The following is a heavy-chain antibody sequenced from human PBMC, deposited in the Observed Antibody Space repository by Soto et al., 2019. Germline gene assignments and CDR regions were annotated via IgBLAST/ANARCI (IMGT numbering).Heavy chain of an antibody. V-gene: IGHV1-8*01. CDR2: MNPNSGNT. D-gene: IGHD6-13*01. Sequence: QVQLVQSGAEVKKPGASVKVSCKASGYTFTSYDINWVRQATGQGLEWMGWMNPNSGNTGYAQKFQGRVTXXRXTXXSTAYMELSSLRSEDTAVYYCARGGDSSSWGHFDYWGQGTLVTVSS. J-gene: IGHJ4*02. CDR1: GYTFTSYD. CDR3: ARGGDSSSWGHFDY.